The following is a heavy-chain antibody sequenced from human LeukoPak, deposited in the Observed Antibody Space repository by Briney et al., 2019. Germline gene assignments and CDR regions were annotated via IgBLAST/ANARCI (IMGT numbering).Heavy chain of an antibody. CDR3: ANHQLTIQYDY. Sequence: GGSLRLSCAASGFTFSSYAMSWVRQAPGKGLECVSAISGSGGSTYYADSVKGRFTISRGNSKNTLYLQMNSLRAEDTAVYYCANHQLTIQYDYWGQGTLVTVSS. CDR2: ISGSGGST. J-gene: IGHJ4*02. CDR1: GFTFSSYA. D-gene: IGHD3-3*01. V-gene: IGHV3-23*01.